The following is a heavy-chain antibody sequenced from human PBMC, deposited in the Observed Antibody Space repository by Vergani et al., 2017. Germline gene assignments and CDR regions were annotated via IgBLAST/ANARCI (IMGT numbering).Heavy chain of an antibody. CDR1: GFTFSTYD. J-gene: IGHJ4*02. V-gene: IGHV3-13*01. Sequence: EVQLVESGGGLVQPGGSLRLSCAASGFTFSTYDMHWVRQATGKGLEWVSAIGTAGDTYYPGSVKGRFTISRENAKNSLYLQMNGVRAGDTAVYYCARRDSSSPALDYWGQGTLVTVSS. D-gene: IGHD6-6*01. CDR2: IGTAGDT. CDR3: ARRDSSSPALDY.